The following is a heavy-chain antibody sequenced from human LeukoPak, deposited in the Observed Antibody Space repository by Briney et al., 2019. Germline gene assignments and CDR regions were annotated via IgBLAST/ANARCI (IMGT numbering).Heavy chain of an antibody. Sequence: PSETLSLTCTVSGGSISSYYWSWIRQPPGKGLEWIGYIYYSGSTNYNPSLKSRVAISVDTSKNQFSLKLSSVTAADTAVYYCAREHYYDSSGMGFDYWGQGTLVPVSS. CDR1: GGSISSYY. J-gene: IGHJ4*02. CDR3: AREHYYDSSGMGFDY. D-gene: IGHD3-22*01. CDR2: IYYSGST. V-gene: IGHV4-59*01.